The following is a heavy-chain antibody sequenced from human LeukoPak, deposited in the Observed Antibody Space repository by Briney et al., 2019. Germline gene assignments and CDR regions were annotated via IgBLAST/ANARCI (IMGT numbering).Heavy chain of an antibody. CDR2: IIPIFGTA. CDR3: ARDETDYYDSSGYYDY. J-gene: IGHJ4*02. Sequence: GASVKVSCKASGYTFTSYGISWVRQAPGQGLEWMGGIIPIFGTANYAQKFQGRVTITADESTSTAYMELSSLRSEDTAVYYCARDETDYYDSSGYYDYWGQGTLVTVSS. D-gene: IGHD3-22*01. V-gene: IGHV1-69*13. CDR1: GYTFTSYG.